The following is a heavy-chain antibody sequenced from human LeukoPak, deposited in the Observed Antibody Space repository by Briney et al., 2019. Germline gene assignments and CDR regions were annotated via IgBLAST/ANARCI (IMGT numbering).Heavy chain of an antibody. D-gene: IGHD2-2*01. J-gene: IGHJ5*02. CDR3: ARGLDIVVVPAGTLFDP. CDR1: GGAFSGYY. CDR2: INHSGST. Sequence: PSETLSLTCAAYGGAFSGYYWSWIRQPPGKGLEWIGEINHSGSTNYNPSLKSRVTISVDTSKNQFSLKLSSVTAADTAVYYCARGLDIVVVPAGTLFDPWGQGTLVTVSS. V-gene: IGHV4-34*01.